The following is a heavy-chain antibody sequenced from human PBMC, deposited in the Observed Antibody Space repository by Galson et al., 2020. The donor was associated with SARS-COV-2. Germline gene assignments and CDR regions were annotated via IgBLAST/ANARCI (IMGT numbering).Heavy chain of an antibody. CDR1: GGSISSYY. Sequence: ASETLSLTCTVSGGSISSYYWSWIRQPPGKGLEWIGYIYYSGSTNYNPSVKSRVTISVDTSKRQFSLKLSSVTAADTAVYYCARSGYTFGTSGYYWDSWGQGTLVTVSS. V-gene: IGHV4-59*01. CDR3: ARSGYTFGTSGYYWDS. J-gene: IGHJ5*01. D-gene: IGHD3-22*01. CDR2: IYYSGST.